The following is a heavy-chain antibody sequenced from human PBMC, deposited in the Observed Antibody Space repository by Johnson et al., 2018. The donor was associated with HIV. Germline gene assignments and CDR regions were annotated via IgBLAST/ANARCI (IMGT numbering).Heavy chain of an antibody. J-gene: IGHJ3*02. CDR2: IKQDGSEK. CDR1: GFTFDDYG. CDR3: AKGRRGAIFGVARSAFDI. Sequence: VLLVESGGGVVRPGGSLRLSCAASGFTFDDYGMSWVRQAPGKGLEWVANIKQDGSEKYYVDSVKGRFTISRDNAKNSLYLQMNSLRPEDTAVYYCAKGRRGAIFGVARSAFDIWGQGTMVTVSS. V-gene: IGHV3-7*01. D-gene: IGHD3-3*01.